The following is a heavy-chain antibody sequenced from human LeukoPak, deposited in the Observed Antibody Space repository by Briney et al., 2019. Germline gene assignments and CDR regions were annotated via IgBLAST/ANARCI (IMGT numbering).Heavy chain of an antibody. J-gene: IGHJ4*02. V-gene: IGHV3-30*02. CDR3: AKVPTVLTYYFDY. D-gene: IGHD4-23*01. Sequence: GGSLRLSCAASGFIFSCYGMHWVRQAPGKGLEGVAFIQYDGRNKNYADSVKGRITITKDNSKNTLYLQMNSLRAEDRAVYYCAKVPTVLTYYFDYWGQGTLVTVSS. CDR1: GFIFSCYG. CDR2: IQYDGRNK.